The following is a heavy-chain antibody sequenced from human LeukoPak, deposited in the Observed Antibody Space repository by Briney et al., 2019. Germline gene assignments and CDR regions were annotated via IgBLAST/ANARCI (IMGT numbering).Heavy chain of an antibody. CDR2: ISYDGSNK. J-gene: IGHJ3*02. CDR1: GFTFSSYG. D-gene: IGHD6-13*01. Sequence: GRSLRLSCAASGFTFSSYGMHWVRQAPGKGLEWVAVISYDGSNKYYADSVKGRFTISRDNSKNTLYLQMNSLRAEDTAVYYCAREEYQQNAFDIWGQGTMVTVSS. CDR3: AREEYQQNAFDI. V-gene: IGHV3-30*03.